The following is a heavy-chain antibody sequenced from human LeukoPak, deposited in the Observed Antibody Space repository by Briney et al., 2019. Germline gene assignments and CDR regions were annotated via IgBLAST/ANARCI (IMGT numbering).Heavy chain of an antibody. CDR3: ARDFEAAGFDY. V-gene: IGHV3-30*02. CDR1: GFTFNNYG. D-gene: IGHD6-19*01. CDR2: IRYDGGNE. Sequence: GGSLRLSCAASGFTFNNYGMHWVRQAPGKGLEWLAFIRYDGGNENYADSVKGRFTISRDNAKNSLYLQMYSLRAEDTAVYYCARDFEAAGFDYWGQGTLVTVSS. J-gene: IGHJ4*02.